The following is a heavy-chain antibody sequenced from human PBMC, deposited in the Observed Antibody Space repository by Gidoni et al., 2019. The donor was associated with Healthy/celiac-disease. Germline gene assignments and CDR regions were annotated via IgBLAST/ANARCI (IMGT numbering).Heavy chain of an antibody. Sequence: QVTLKESGPVLVKPTETLTLTCTVSGFSLSNARMGVSWIRQPPGKALEWLAHIFSNDEKSYSTSLKSRLTISKDTSKSQVVLTMTNMDPVDTATYYCARIHEWYSSSWYFDYWGQGTLVTVSS. J-gene: IGHJ4*02. D-gene: IGHD6-13*01. CDR3: ARIHEWYSSSWYFDY. CDR2: IFSNDEK. CDR1: GFSLSNARMG. V-gene: IGHV2-26*01.